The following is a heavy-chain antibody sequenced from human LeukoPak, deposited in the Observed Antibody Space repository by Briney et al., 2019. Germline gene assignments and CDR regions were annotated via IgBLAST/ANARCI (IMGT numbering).Heavy chain of an antibody. D-gene: IGHD5-12*01. CDR2: ISYDGSNK. Sequence: GGSLRLSCAASGFTFSSYGVHWVRQAPGKGLEWVAVISYDGSNKYYADSVKGRFTISRDNSKNTLYLQMNSLRAEDTAVYYCAKVGGYDTWGSFDIWGQGTMVTVPS. V-gene: IGHV3-30*18. CDR3: AKVGGYDTWGSFDI. CDR1: GFTFSSYG. J-gene: IGHJ3*02.